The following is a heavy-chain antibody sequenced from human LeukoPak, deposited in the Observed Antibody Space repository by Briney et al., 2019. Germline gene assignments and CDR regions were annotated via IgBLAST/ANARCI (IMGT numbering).Heavy chain of an antibody. CDR2: ISSSSSTI. CDR1: GFTFSSYS. V-gene: IGHV3-48*01. J-gene: IGHJ4*02. D-gene: IGHD6-6*01. Sequence: GGSLRLSCAASGFTFSSYSMNWVRQAPGKGLEWVSYISSSSSTIYYADSVKGRFTISRDNAKNSLYLQMNSLRAEDTAVYYCARATRIAARPSCLDYWGQGTLVTVSS. CDR3: ARATRIAARPSCLDY.